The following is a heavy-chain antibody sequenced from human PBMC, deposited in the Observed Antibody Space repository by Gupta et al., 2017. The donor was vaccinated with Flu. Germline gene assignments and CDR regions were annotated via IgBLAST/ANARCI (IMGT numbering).Heavy chain of an antibody. J-gene: IGHJ6*02. CDR2: IIPKFDTP. CDR3: ARDYDGTGTYYYYYFGMDV. CDR1: GGTFSSNA. D-gene: IGHD3-22*01. V-gene: IGHV1-69*06. Sequence: QVQLVQSGAEVKKPGSSVKVSCKASGGTFSSNAISWVRQAPGQGLEWMGGIIPKFDTPNYAQKFQGRVTITADKSTSTAYMELSSLRSEGTAVYYCARDYDGTGTYYYYYFGMDVWGQGTTVTVSS.